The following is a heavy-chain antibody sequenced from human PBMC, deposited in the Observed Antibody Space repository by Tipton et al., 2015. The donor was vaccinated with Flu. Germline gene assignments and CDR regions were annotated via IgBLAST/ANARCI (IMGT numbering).Heavy chain of an antibody. CDR2: ISGSGGST. D-gene: IGHD2-15*01. CDR1: GFTFSSYA. J-gene: IGHJ4*02. Sequence: SLRLSCAASGFTFSSYAMSWVRQAPGKGLEWVSAISGSGGSTYYADSVKGRFTISRDNSENTLYLQMNSLRAEDTAVHYCAKVPVVVVAATLFDYWGQGTLVTVSS. V-gene: IGHV3-23*01. CDR3: AKVPVVVVAATLFDY.